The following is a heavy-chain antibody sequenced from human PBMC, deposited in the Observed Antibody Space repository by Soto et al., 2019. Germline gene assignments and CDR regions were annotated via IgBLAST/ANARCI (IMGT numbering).Heavy chain of an antibody. CDR2: ISHDGSNK. CDR3: AKDNFISTCCDRLYNWFDP. Sequence: QVQLVESGGGVVQPGRSLRLSCAASGFTFSSYGMHWVRQAPGKGLEWVAVISHDGSNKYYGDSVKGRFTISRDNSKNTLYLRMNSLRAEDTAAYYCAKDNFISTCCDRLYNWFDPRGQGTLVTVAS. CDR1: GFTFSSYG. D-gene: IGHD2-2*01. J-gene: IGHJ5*02. V-gene: IGHV3-30*18.